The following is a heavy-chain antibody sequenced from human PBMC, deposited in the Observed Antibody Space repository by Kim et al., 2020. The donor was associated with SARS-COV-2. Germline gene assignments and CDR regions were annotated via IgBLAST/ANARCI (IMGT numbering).Heavy chain of an antibody. D-gene: IGHD2-21*02. Sequence: YNGDTRFAQKFQGRVTLTTDTSTGTAYMDLRSLTSEDTAVYYCARGSPDCYWGQGTLVTVSS. CDR3: ARGSPDCY. CDR2: YNGDT. J-gene: IGHJ4*02. V-gene: IGHV1-18*01.